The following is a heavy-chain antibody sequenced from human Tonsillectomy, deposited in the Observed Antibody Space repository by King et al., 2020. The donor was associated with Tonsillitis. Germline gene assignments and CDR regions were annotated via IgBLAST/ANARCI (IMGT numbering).Heavy chain of an antibody. D-gene: IGHD2-21*02. V-gene: IGHV3-23*04. CDR1: GFTFRSYA. Sequence: LVESGGGLVQPGGSLRLSCAASGFTFRSYAMSWVRQAPGKGLEWVSAISDSGGSTDYTDSVKGRFTICRDNSKNTLYLQMNSLRADETAVYYCAKGSYCGGDCYSYFDYWRQGTLVTVSS. CDR3: AKGSYCGGDCYSYFDY. CDR2: ISDSGGST. J-gene: IGHJ4*02.